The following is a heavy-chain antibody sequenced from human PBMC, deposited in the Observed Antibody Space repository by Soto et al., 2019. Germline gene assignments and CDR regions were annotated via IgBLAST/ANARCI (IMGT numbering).Heavy chain of an antibody. CDR3: ASLEMATMQG. V-gene: IGHV3-48*03. Sequence: PGGSLRLSCAASGFTFSSYEMNWVRQAPGKGRERVSYISSSDSAIYYTDSVKGRFTISRDNAKNSLYLQMNSLRAEDTAVYYCASLEMATMQGWGQGTLVTVSS. J-gene: IGHJ4*02. CDR1: GFTFSSYE. D-gene: IGHD3-3*01. CDR2: ISSSDSAI.